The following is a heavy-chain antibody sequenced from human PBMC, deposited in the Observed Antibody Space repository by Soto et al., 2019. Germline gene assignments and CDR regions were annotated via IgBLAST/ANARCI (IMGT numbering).Heavy chain of an antibody. CDR3: AKDKSNIPYYYYGLDV. J-gene: IGHJ6*02. CDR1: GFTFSSYG. CDR2: ISYDGSKK. D-gene: IGHD2-21*01. V-gene: IGHV3-30*18. Sequence: QVQLVESGGGVVQPGRSLRLSCAASGFTFSSYGMHWVRQAPGKGLEWVSVISYDGSKKFHTDSVKGRFTISRDNSKNTLHLEMNSLRAEDTAVYYCAKDKSNIPYYYYGLDVWGQGTTVTVSS.